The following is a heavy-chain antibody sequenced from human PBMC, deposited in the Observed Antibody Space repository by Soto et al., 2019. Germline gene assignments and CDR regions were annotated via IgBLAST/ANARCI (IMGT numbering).Heavy chain of an antibody. J-gene: IGHJ4*02. CDR2: IFPSGTT. V-gene: IGHV4-30-2*05. CDR1: GGSLSGATYS. CDR3: ARGRGYGFGIDY. D-gene: IGHD5-18*01. Sequence: SATLSLTCGVSGGSLSGATYSWNWIRQPPGKGLEWIGYIFPSGTTYYNPSLNNRVTISVDTSKNMFSLSLSAVTAADTAVYYCARGRGYGFGIDYWGQGIVVTVSS.